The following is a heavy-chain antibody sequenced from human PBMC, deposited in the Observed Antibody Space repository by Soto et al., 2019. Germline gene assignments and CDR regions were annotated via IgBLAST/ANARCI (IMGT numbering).Heavy chain of an antibody. V-gene: IGHV3-23*01. CDR2: ISGSGGST. Sequence: EVQLLESGGGLVQPGGSLRLSCAASGFTFSSYAMSWVRQAPGKGLEWVSAISGSGGSTYYADSVKGRFTISRDNSKNTLHLQLNSLRAEDTAVYYCAKDSHYDILTGYWFASDIWRQGTMLTVSS. CDR1: GFTFSSYA. D-gene: IGHD3-9*01. CDR3: AKDSHYDILTGYWFASDI. J-gene: IGHJ3*02.